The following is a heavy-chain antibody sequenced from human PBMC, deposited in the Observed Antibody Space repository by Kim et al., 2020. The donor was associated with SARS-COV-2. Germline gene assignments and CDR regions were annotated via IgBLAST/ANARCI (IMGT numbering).Heavy chain of an antibody. D-gene: IGHD3-3*01. J-gene: IGHJ6*02. CDR2: INHSGST. V-gene: IGHV4-34*01. CDR1: GGSFSGYY. CDR3: ARSRRFLEWLLSPPNYYYYYGMDV. Sequence: SETLSLTCAVYGGSFSGYYWSWIRQPPGKGLEWIGEINHSGSTNYNPSLKSRVTISVDTSKNQFSLKLSSVTAADTAVYYCARSRRFLEWLLSPPNYYYYYGMDVWGQGTTVTVSS.